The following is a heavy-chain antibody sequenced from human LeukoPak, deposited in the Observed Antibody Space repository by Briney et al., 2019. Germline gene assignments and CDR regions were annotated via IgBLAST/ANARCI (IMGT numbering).Heavy chain of an antibody. Sequence: AASVKVSCKASGYTFTSYYMHWVRQAPGQGLEWMGIINPSGGSTSYAQKFQGRVTMTRDTSTSTVYMELSSLRSEDTAVYYCARGRSLLGVPAANIPFDYWGQGTLVTVSS. CDR3: ARGRSLLGVPAANIPFDY. CDR2: INPSGGST. J-gene: IGHJ4*02. V-gene: IGHV1-46*01. D-gene: IGHD2-2*01. CDR1: GYTFTSYY.